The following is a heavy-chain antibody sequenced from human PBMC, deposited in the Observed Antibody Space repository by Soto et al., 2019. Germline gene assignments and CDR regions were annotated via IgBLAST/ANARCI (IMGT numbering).Heavy chain of an antibody. J-gene: IGHJ4*02. D-gene: IGHD3-3*01. CDR2: IYYSGST. CDR3: AGAFGVVREH. V-gene: IGHV4-59*01. CDR1: GGSISSYY. Sequence: SETLSLTCTVSGGSISSYYWSWIRQPPGKGLEWIGYIYYSGSTNYNPSLKSRVTISVDTSKNQFSLKLSSVTAADTAVYYCAGAFGVVREHWGQGTLVTVSS.